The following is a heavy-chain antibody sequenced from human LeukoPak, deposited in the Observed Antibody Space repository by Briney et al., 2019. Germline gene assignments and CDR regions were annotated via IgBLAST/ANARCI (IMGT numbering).Heavy chain of an antibody. J-gene: IGHJ6*02. CDR1: GFTFSDHY. CDR3: ARGHYGLDV. CDR2: ISTSSSHT. Sequence: AGSLRLSCAASGFTFSDHYMSWIRQAPGTELEWVSYISTSSSHTDYADSVKGRFTISRDDAKDSLFLQMNSLRAEDTAVYYCARGHYGLDVWGQGTTVTVSS. V-gene: IGHV3-11*05.